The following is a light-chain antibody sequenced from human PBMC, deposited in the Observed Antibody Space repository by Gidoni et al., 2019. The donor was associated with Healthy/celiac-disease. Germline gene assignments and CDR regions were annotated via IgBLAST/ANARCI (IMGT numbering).Light chain of an antibody. CDR3: QQRSNWPPMYT. CDR2: DAS. V-gene: IGKV3-11*01. CDR1: QSVSSY. Sequence: EIVLTQSPATLSLSPGERATLSCRASQSVSSYLAWYQQKPGQAPRLLIYDASNRATGIPARFSGRGSGTVFTLTISSLEPEDFAVYYCQQRSNWPPMYTFGQGTKLEIK. J-gene: IGKJ2*01.